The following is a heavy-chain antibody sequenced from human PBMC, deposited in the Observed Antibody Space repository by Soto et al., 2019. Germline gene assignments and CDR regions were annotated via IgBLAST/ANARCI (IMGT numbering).Heavy chain of an antibody. Sequence: ASAKLTCKESGYTYNSYSMRWVRQAPRQGLEWMGIINPSGGSTSYAQKFQGRVTMTRDTSTSTVYMELSSLRSEDTAVYYCARDEFFLKAGLVYWGQGTLVTVSS. V-gene: IGHV1-46*02. J-gene: IGHJ4*02. CDR3: ARDEFFLKAGLVY. CDR2: INPSGGST. D-gene: IGHD3-3*01. CDR1: GYTYNSYS.